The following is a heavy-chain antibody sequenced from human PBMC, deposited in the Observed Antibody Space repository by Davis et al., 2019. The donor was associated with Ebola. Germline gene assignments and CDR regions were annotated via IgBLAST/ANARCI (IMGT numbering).Heavy chain of an antibody. CDR1: GGTFSSYA. CDR3: ATPWWWEPQYYGMDV. V-gene: IGHV1-69*04. CDR2: IIPILGIA. J-gene: IGHJ6*02. Sequence: KISCKASGGTFSSYAISWVRQAPGQGLEWMGRIIPILGIANYAQKFQGRVTITADKSTSTAYMELSSLRSEDTAVYYCATPWWWEPQYYGMDVWGQGTTVTVSS. D-gene: IGHD2-8*02.